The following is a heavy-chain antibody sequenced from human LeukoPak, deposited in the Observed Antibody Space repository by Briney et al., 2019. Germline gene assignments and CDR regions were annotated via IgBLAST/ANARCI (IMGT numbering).Heavy chain of an antibody. CDR1: GYTLTELP. CDR2: FDPDDGET. D-gene: IGHD1-26*01. V-gene: IGHV1-24*01. Sequence: ASVNVSFTVSGYTLTELPIHWVRQAPGKGLEWMGGFDPDDGETVYAQMFQGRVTMTEDTSSDTASMELSSLRSEGTAVYYCATGTSGSYYVGIVRPIDYWGQGTLVTVSS. CDR3: ATGTSGSYYVGIVRPIDY. J-gene: IGHJ4*02.